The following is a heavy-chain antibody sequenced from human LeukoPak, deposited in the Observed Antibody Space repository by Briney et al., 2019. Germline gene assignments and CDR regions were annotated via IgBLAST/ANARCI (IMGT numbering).Heavy chain of an antibody. V-gene: IGHV1-8*01. CDR1: GYTFTSYD. Sequence: ASVKVSCKASGYTFTSYDINWVRQATGQGLEWMGWMNPDSGNTGYAQKFQGRVTITADESTSTAYMELSSLRSEDTAVYYCARSEYSSSYDLDYWGQGTLVTVSS. CDR3: ARSEYSSSYDLDY. CDR2: MNPDSGNT. D-gene: IGHD6-6*01. J-gene: IGHJ4*02.